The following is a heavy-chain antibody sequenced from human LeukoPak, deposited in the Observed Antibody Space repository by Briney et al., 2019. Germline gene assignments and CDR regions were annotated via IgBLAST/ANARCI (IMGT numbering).Heavy chain of an antibody. Sequence: GGSLRLSCAASGFTFSSYGMHWVRQAPGKGLEWVAVIWYDGSNKYYADSVKGRFTISRDNSKNTLYLQMNSLRAEDTAVYYCARVLVVYAMLGAFDIWGQGTMVTVSS. CDR3: ARVLVVYAMLGAFDI. CDR1: GFTFSSYG. J-gene: IGHJ3*02. D-gene: IGHD2-8*02. V-gene: IGHV3-33*01. CDR2: IWYDGSNK.